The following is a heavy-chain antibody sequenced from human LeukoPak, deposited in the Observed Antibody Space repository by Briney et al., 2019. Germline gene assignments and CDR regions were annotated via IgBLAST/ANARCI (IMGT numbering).Heavy chain of an antibody. Sequence: SETLSLTCTVSGGSISSSSYYWGWIRQPPGKGLEWIGSIYYSGSTYYNPSLKSRVTISVDTSKNQFSLKLSSVTAADTAVYYCARRCANSGGSYYYLADYWGQGTLVTVSS. V-gene: IGHV4-39*01. CDR3: ARRCANSGGSYYYLADY. CDR2: IYYSGST. CDR1: GGSISSSSYY. D-gene: IGHD2-15*01. J-gene: IGHJ4*02.